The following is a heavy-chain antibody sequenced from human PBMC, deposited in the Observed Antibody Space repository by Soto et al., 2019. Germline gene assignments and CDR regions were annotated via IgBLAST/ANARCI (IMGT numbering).Heavy chain of an antibody. CDR2: MYHSGIT. Sequence: PSETLSLTCAVSGYSIRSGYFWGWIRQPPGKGLEWIGSMYHSGITYYNLSLKSRVTISVDTSKNQLSLKLSSATAADTAVYYCARSIPSGIYSSGWYAPFDIWGQGTMVTVSS. CDR1: GYSIRSGYF. V-gene: IGHV4-38-2*01. D-gene: IGHD6-19*01. CDR3: ARSIPSGIYSSGWYAPFDI. J-gene: IGHJ3*02.